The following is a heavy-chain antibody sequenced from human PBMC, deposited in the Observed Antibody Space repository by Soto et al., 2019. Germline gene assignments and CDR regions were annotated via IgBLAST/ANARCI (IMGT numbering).Heavy chain of an antibody. V-gene: IGHV3-23*01. CDR2: ISSST. CDR1: GFTFSSYA. Sequence: EVQLLESGGGLVQPGGSLRLSCAASGFTFSSYAMTWVRQAPGKGLEWVSTISSSTYYADSVKGRFTISRDNSKNTLYLQMNSVRAEDTAVYYCAKREGRNFDYWGQGTLVTVAS. CDR3: AKREGRNFDY. D-gene: IGHD3-10*01. J-gene: IGHJ4*02.